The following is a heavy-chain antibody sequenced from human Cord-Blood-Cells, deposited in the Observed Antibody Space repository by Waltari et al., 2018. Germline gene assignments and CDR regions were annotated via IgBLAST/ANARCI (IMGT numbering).Heavy chain of an antibody. J-gene: IGHJ4*02. Sequence: QVQLVESGGGVVQPGRSLRLSCAASGFTFSSYGMPWVRQAPGKGLEWVAVKWYDGSNKYYADSGKGRFTISRDNSKNTLYLQMNSLRAEDTAVYYCARKGILYPSYYFDYWGQGTLVTVSS. CDR3: ARKGILYPSYYFDY. CDR1: GFTFSSYG. V-gene: IGHV3-33*01. CDR2: KWYDGSNK. D-gene: IGHD2-2*02.